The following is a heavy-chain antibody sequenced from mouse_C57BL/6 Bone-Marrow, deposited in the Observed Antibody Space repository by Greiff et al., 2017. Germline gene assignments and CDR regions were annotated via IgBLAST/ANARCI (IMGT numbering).Heavy chain of an antibody. CDR3: ARRYGSSYVY. J-gene: IGHJ2*01. CDR1: GYTFTSYG. D-gene: IGHD1-1*01. Sequence: QVQLKESGAELARPGASVKLSCKASGYTFTSYGISWVKQRTGQGLEWIGEIYPRSGNTYYNEKFKGKATLTADKSSSTAYMELRSLTSEDSAVYFCARRYGSSYVYWGQGTTLTVSS. CDR2: IYPRSGNT. V-gene: IGHV1-81*01.